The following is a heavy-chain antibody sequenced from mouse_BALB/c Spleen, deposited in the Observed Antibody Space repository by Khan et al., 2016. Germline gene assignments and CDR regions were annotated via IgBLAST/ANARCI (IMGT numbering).Heavy chain of an antibody. CDR3: ARSYYGYFAMDY. CDR1: GYTFTDYY. V-gene: IGHV1-77*01. J-gene: IGHJ4*01. Sequence: QIQLVQSGTELPRPGASVKLSCKASGYTFTDYYLHWVKQRTGQGLEWIGEIFHGSGSTYYNETFKGKASLTADTSSSTAYMQLSSLTSEDSAVYFCARSYYGYFAMDYWGHGASVTVSS. CDR2: IFHGSGST. D-gene: IGHD1-2*01.